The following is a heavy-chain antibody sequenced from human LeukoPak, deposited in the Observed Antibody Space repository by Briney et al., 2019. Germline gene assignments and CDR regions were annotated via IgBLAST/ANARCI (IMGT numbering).Heavy chain of an antibody. D-gene: IGHD6-19*01. V-gene: IGHV4-4*02. CDR3: ATNSGWRFDY. CDR1: GGSISSDYW. CDR2: IYHSGTT. J-gene: IGHJ4*02. Sequence: SETLSLTCAVSGGSISSDYWWSWVRQPPGKGLEWIGEIYHSGTTNYNPSLKSRVTISVDKSKNQFSLELSSVTAADTAVYYCATNSGWRFDYWGQGTLVTVSS.